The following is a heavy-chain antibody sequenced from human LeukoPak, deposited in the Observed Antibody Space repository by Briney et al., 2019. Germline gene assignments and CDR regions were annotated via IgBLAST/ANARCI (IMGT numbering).Heavy chain of an antibody. CDR1: GFTFSSYS. D-gene: IGHD2-15*01. Sequence: GGSLRLSCAASGFTFSSYSMSWVRQAPGKGLEWVANINQDGSEKYYVDSVKGRFTISRDNAKNSLYLQMNSLRAEDTAVYYCARQEPRYCSGGSCSSARDYWGQGTLVTVSS. V-gene: IGHV3-7*01. CDR2: INQDGSEK. J-gene: IGHJ4*02. CDR3: ARQEPRYCSGGSCSSARDY.